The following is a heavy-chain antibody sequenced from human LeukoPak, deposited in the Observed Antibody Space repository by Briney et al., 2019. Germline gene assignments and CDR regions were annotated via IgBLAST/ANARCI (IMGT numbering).Heavy chain of an antibody. CDR2: ISSSSSYI. V-gene: IGHV3-21*01. J-gene: IGHJ5*02. CDR1: GFTFSNYA. Sequence: GGSLRLSCEASGFTFSNYAMHWVRQAPGKGLEWVSSISSSSSYIYYADSVKGRFTISRDNAKNSLYLQMNSLRAEDTAVYYCARGVAVAGTSSWFDPWGQGTLVTVSS. D-gene: IGHD6-19*01. CDR3: ARGVAVAGTSSWFDP.